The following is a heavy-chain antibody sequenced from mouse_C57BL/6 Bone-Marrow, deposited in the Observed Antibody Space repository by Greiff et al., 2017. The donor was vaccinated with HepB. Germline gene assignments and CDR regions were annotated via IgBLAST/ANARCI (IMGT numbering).Heavy chain of an antibody. D-gene: IGHD1-3*01. V-gene: IGHV1-64*01. CDR3: ASWSGNHCYY. CDR2: IHPNSGST. Sequence: QVQLQQPGAELVKPGASVKLSCKASGYTFTSYWMHWVKQRPGQGLEWIGMIHPNSGSTNSNEKFKSKATLTVDKSSSTAYMQLTRLTSEDSAVYYCASWSGNHCYYWGQGTLVTVSA. CDR1: GYTFTSYW. J-gene: IGHJ3*01.